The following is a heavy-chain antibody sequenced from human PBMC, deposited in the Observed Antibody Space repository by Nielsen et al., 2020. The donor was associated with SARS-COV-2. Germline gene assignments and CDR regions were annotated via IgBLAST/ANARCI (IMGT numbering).Heavy chain of an antibody. CDR1: GFTFSDSY. J-gene: IGHJ4*02. CDR2: IYYSGST. CDR3: ARHGRREWLRFSFYFDY. Sequence: GSLRLSCAASGFTFSDSYMSWIRQAPGKGLEWIGSIYYSGSTYYNPSLKSRVTISVDTSKNQFSLKLSSVTAADTAVYYCARHGRREWLRFSFYFDYWGQGTLVTVSS. V-gene: IGHV4-39*01. D-gene: IGHD5-12*01.